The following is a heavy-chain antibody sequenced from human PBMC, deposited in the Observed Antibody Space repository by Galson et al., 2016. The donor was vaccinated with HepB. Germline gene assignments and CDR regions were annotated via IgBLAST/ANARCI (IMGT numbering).Heavy chain of an antibody. J-gene: IGHJ4*02. Sequence: SLRLSCAASGFTFTVYWMYWVRQAPGKGLVWVSHINLDGSTTTYADSVKGRFTISRDNARNTLDLQMDSLRAEDTAVCYCVSGYDAHAYGYWGQGTLVTVSS. CDR2: INLDGSTT. CDR1: GFTFTVYW. V-gene: IGHV3-74*01. CDR3: VSGYDAHAYGY. D-gene: IGHD2-15*01.